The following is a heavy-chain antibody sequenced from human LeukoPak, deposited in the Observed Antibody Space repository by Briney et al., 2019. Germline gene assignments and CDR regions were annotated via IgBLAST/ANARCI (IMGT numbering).Heavy chain of an antibody. V-gene: IGHV3-23*01. CDR2: ISGSGGST. CDR3: AKDQDSGSYLDRFDP. Sequence: PGGSLRLSCAASGFTFSSYAMSWVRQAPGKGLGWVSAISGSGGSTYYADSVKGRFTISRDNSKNTLYLQINSLRAEDTAVYYCAKDQDSGSYLDRFDPWGQGTLVTVSS. CDR1: GFTFSSYA. D-gene: IGHD1-26*01. J-gene: IGHJ5*02.